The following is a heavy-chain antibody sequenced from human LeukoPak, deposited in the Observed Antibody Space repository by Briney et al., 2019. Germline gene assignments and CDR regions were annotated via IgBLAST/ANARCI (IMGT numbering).Heavy chain of an antibody. J-gene: IGHJ4*02. V-gene: IGHV3-30*18. CDR1: GFTFSSYG. CDR2: ISYDGSNK. Sequence: GGSLRLSCAASGFTFSSYGMHWVRQAPGKGLEWVAVISYDGSNKYYADSVKGRFTISRDNSKNTLYLQMNSLRAEDTAVYYCAKGTFRSYHYDSSGVDYWGQGTLVTVSS. D-gene: IGHD3-22*01. CDR3: AKGTFRSYHYDSSGVDY.